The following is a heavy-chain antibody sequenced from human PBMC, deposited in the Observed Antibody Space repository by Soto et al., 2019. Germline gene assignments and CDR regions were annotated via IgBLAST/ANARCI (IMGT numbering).Heavy chain of an antibody. J-gene: IGHJ4*02. V-gene: IGHV1-46*03. CDR2: INPSGGST. Sequence: QVQLVQSGAEVKKPGASVKVSCKASGYTFTSYYMHCVRQAPGQGLEWMGIINPSGGSTSYAQKFQCRVTITRDTSTSPVYMALSSLRSEDTDVSYCARARTTVTSGFDYCGQGTLVTVSS. D-gene: IGHD4-17*01. CDR3: ARARTTVTSGFDY. CDR1: GYTFTSYY.